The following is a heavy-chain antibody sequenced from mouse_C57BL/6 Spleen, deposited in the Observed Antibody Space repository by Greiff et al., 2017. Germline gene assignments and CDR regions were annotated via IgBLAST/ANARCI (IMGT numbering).Heavy chain of an antibody. D-gene: IGHD1-1*01. V-gene: IGHV1-80*01. CDR3: ARNTDYGSSYGYFDV. CDR2: IYPGDGDT. J-gene: IGHJ1*03. CDR1: GYAFSSYW. Sequence: VQLQQSGAELVKPGASVKISCKASGYAFSSYWMNWVKQRPGKGLEWIGQIYPGDGDTNYNGKFKGKATLTADKSSSTAYMQLSSLTSEDSAVYFCARNTDYGSSYGYFDVWGTGTTVTVSS.